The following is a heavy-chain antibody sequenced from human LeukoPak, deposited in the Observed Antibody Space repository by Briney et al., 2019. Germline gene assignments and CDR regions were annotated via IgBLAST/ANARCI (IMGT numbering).Heavy chain of an antibody. CDR1: GFTVSSNY. J-gene: IGHJ5*02. CDR2: IYSGGST. CDR3: ARGGMIVPFDP. V-gene: IGHV3-66*01. Sequence: GGSLRLSCAASGFTVSSNYMSWVRQAPGKGLVWVSVIYSGGSTYYADSVKGRFTISRDNSKNTLYLQMNSLRAEDTAVYYCARGGMIVPFDPWGQGTLVTVSS. D-gene: IGHD3-22*01.